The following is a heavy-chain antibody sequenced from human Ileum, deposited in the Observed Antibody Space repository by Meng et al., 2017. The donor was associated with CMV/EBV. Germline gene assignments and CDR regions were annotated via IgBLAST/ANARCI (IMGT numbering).Heavy chain of an antibody. CDR3: ARDLSKIRSNWFDP. J-gene: IGHJ5*02. CDR1: GFIFRDYY. V-gene: IGHV3-11*01. Sequence: SGFIFRDYYMSWLRQAPGKGLEWLSYISPTGDTIFYTDSVKGRFTISRDNARNSLYLHMNSLTPEDTAVYYCARDLSKIRSNWFDPWGQGTLVTVSS. CDR2: ISPTGDTI.